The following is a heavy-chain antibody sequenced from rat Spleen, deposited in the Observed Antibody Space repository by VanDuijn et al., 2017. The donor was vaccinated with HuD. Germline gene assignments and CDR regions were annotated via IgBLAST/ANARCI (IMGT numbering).Heavy chain of an antibody. V-gene: IGHV5-29*01. CDR2: ISYDGSTT. D-gene: IGHD1-4*01. CDR3: ASHGARVSRFAY. CDR1: GLIFSNYG. J-gene: IGHJ3*01. Sequence: EVQLVESGGGLVQPGRSMKLSCAASGLIFSNYGMAWVRQAPKKGLEWVTTISYDGSTTYYRDSVKGRFTISRDTAKSTLCLQMDSLRSEDTATYFCASHGARVSRFAYWGQGTLVAVSS.